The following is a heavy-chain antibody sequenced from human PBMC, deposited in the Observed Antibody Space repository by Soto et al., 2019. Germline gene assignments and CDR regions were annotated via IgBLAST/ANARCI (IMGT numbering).Heavy chain of an antibody. D-gene: IGHD6-6*01. CDR2: TYFRSKWNY. CDR3: VRQPLANLALYGMDV. CDR1: GDSVSANNAA. Sequence: SQTLSLTCAISGDSVSANNAAWNWIRQSPSRGLEWLGRTYFRSKWNYDYAGSVKSRLTITQDTTNNQISMQLNSVIPEDAAVYYCVRQPLANLALYGMDVWGQGTTVIVSS. J-gene: IGHJ6*02. V-gene: IGHV6-1*01.